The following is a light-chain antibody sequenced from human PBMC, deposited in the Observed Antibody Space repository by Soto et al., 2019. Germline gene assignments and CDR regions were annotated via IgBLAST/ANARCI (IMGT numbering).Light chain of an antibody. CDR1: TSNIGNNA. CDR2: FDD. Sequence: QSVLTQPPSVSAAPGQRVTISCSGSTSNIGNNAVNWYQQLPGKAPKLLIHFDDRVPSGVSDRFSGSKSGTSASLAISGRQSEDEADDYCASWDDSLGDPLFGGGTKLTVL. CDR3: ASWDDSLGDPL. V-gene: IGLV1-36*01. J-gene: IGLJ3*02.